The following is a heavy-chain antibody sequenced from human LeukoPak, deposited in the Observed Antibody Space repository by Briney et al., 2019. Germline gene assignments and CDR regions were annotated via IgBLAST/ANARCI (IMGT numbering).Heavy chain of an antibody. CDR1: GFTFNNYG. CDR2: IRYDGSNT. V-gene: IGHV3-30*02. Sequence: QTGGSLRLSCAASGFTFNNYGMHWVRQAPGKGLEWVAFIRYDGSNTYYADSVKGRFTISRDNSKNTLYLQMNSLRADDTAVYYCASHPGSGSYYGGYSGQGTLVTVSS. CDR3: ASHPGSGSYYGGY. J-gene: IGHJ4*02. D-gene: IGHD3-10*01.